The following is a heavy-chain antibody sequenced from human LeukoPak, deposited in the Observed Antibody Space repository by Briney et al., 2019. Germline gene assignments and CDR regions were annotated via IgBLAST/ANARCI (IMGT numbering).Heavy chain of an antibody. D-gene: IGHD6-19*01. V-gene: IGHV3-23*01. J-gene: IGHJ4*02. CDR3: ATLIAVAGRRVSDY. CDR1: GLTFSSYA. CDR2: IGDTGGAT. Sequence: GGSLRLSCAASGLTFSSYAMSWVRQAPGKGLEWVSGIGDTGGATYYADSVKGRFTISRDNSKNTLYLQMNSLRAEDRAIYYCATLIAVAGRRVSDYWGQGTLVTVSS.